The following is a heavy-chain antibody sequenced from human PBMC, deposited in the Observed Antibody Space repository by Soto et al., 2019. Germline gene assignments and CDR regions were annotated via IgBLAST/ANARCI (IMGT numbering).Heavy chain of an antibody. CDR3: AGPLGIWFGEFMGMDV. CDR1: GYTFTSYY. CDR2: INPSGGST. Sequence: QVQLVQSGAEVKKPGASVKVSCKASGYTFTSYYMHWVRQAPGQGLEWMGIINPSGGSTSYAQKFQGRVTMTRDTSTSTVYMELSSLRSEDTAVYYCAGPLGIWFGEFMGMDVWGQGTTVTVSS. D-gene: IGHD3-10*01. J-gene: IGHJ6*02. V-gene: IGHV1-46*01.